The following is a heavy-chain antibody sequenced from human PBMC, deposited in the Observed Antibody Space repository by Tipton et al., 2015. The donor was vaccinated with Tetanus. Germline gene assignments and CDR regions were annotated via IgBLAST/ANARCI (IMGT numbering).Heavy chain of an antibody. D-gene: IGHD2-15*01. CDR3: AREQMLPTPEGYYYYYGVDV. V-gene: IGHV4-59*01. CDR1: GGAISGYY. Sequence: GLVKPSETLSLTCTVSGGAISGYYWSWIRQPPGRGLEWIGYISDSGTTNFNPSLESRVAISVDTSNNQFSLKLSSVTTADTAIYFCAREQMLPTPEGYYYYYGVDVWGQGTTVIVSS. J-gene: IGHJ6*02. CDR2: ISDSGTT.